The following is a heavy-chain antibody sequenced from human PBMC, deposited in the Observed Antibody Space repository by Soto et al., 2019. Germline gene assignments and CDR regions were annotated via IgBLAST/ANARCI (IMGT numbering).Heavy chain of an antibody. D-gene: IGHD2-8*02. CDR2: INHSGST. CDR3: ARDKITGLFDY. V-gene: IGHV4-34*01. J-gene: IGHJ4*02. CDR1: GGSFSGYY. Sequence: QVQLQQWGAGLLKPSETLSLTCAVYGGSFSGYYWTWIRQPPGTGLEWIGEINHSGSTNYNPSLKSRVTISVDTSKNQFSLKLTSVTAEDTAVYSCARDKITGLFDYWGQGTLVTVSS.